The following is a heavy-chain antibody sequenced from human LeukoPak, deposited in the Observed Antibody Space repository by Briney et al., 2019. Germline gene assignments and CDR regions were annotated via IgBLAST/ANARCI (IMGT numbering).Heavy chain of an antibody. V-gene: IGHV1-18*01. J-gene: IGHJ4*02. Sequence: ASVKVSCKASGYTFTNHGISWVRQAPGQGLEWMGWISCYNGDTMYAQNVQGRVTMTTDTSTWTAYMELRSLRSDDTAMYYCARDPSNSSGYHAHFDSWGQGTLVTVSS. CDR1: GYTFTNHG. CDR2: ISCYNGDT. CDR3: ARDPSNSSGYHAHFDS. D-gene: IGHD3-22*01.